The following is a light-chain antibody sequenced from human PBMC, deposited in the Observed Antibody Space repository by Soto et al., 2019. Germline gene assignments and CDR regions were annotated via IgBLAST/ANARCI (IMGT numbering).Light chain of an antibody. V-gene: IGKV3-20*01. CDR3: QQYSSSPFT. Sequence: ETVLTQSPGTLSLSPGERDTLSCRASQSVSSSYLAWYQQKPGQAPRLLIYGASNRATGIPDRFSGGGSGTEFTLTVSRLEPEDFAVYFCQQYSSSPFTFGHGTKGDIK. J-gene: IGKJ3*01. CDR2: GAS. CDR1: QSVSSSY.